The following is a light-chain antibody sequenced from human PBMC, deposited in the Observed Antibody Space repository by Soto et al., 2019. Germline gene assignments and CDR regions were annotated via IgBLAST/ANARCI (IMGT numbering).Light chain of an antibody. V-gene: IGLV2-23*03. CDR3: CSYGGSSTFDV. CDR1: SRDVRNYHL. Sequence: QSVLEQPASVSGSPGHSITISCTGSSRDVRNYHLVSWYQQYPGKAPKLIIYEGSKRPSGVSNRFSGSRSGNTASLTISGLQPEDEADYYCCSYGGSSTFDVYGTGTKVTVL. CDR2: EGS. J-gene: IGLJ1*01.